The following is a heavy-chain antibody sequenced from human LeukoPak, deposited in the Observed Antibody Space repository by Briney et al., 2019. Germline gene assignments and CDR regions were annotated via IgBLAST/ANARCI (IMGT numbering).Heavy chain of an antibody. J-gene: IGHJ5*02. V-gene: IGHV4-31*03. CDR3: AREAADEGILTP. CDR1: GGSISSGGYY. D-gene: IGHD3-9*01. CDR2: IYYSGST. Sequence: SQTLSLTCTVSGGSISSGGYYWSWIRQHPGKGLEWIGYIYYSGSTYYNPSLKSRVTISVDTSKNQFSLKLSSVTAADTAVYYCAREAADEGILTPWGQGTLVTVPS.